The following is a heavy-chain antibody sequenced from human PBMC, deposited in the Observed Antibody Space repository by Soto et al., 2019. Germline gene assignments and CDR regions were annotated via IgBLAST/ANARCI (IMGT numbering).Heavy chain of an antibody. J-gene: IGHJ4*02. V-gene: IGHV4-30-2*01. CDR2: INHLETT. D-gene: IGHD1-26*01. Sequence: SETLSLTCPVSGASITVGGYSWSWIRQTPGKGLEWIGYINHLETTFYNPSFESRLTLSIDRAKNQFSLKLHSMSAADRAVYFCARGGGSDSFDYWGQGILVTVSS. CDR1: GASITVGGYS. CDR3: ARGGGSDSFDY.